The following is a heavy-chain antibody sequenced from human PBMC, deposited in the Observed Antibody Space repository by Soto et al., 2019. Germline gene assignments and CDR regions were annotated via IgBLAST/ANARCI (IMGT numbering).Heavy chain of an antibody. V-gene: IGHV3-30*18. CDR3: AKHHGYRSLSGMDV. D-gene: IGHD5-18*01. CDR2: ISYDGSNK. J-gene: IGHJ6*02. CDR1: GFTFSSYG. Sequence: GGSLRLSCAASGFTFSSYGMHWVRQAPGKGLEWVAVISYDGSNKYYADSVKGRFTISRDNSKNTLYLQMNSLRAEDTAVYYCAKHHGYRSLSGMDVWGQGTTVTVSS.